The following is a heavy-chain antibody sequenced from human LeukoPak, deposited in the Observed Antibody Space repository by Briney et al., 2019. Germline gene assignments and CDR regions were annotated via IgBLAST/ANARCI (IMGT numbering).Heavy chain of an antibody. CDR2: IYHSGST. Sequence: PGGSLRLSCAVSGLTFNNYAMSWVRQPPGKGLEWIGEIYHSGSTNYNPSLKSRVTISVDKSKNQFSLKLSSVTAADTAVYYCARWNWFDPWGQGTLVTVSS. J-gene: IGHJ5*02. CDR1: GLTFNNYAM. CDR3: ARWNWFDP. V-gene: IGHV4-4*02.